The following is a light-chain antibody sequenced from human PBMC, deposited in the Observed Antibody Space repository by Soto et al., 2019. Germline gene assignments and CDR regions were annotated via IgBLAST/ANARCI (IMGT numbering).Light chain of an antibody. CDR3: ATWDSSLSAVV. CDR1: RSNIGNDY. J-gene: IGLJ2*01. V-gene: IGLV1-51*01. CDR2: DNN. Sequence: QSVLTQPPSVSAAPGQKVTISCSGSRSNIGNDYVSWYQVLPGRAPKLLIYDNNKRPSEIPDRFSGSKSGTSATLGITGLQTGDEADYYCATWDSSLSAVVFGGGTQLTVL.